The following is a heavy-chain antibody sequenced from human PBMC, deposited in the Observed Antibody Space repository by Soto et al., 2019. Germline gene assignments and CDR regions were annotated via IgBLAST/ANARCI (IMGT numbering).Heavy chain of an antibody. Sequence: VELVQSGAEVKKPGASVRVSCKASGYTFSSFGLSWVRQAPGQGPEWMGWISPETGKTEYSHKFQGRVTMTTDTSLRILFLDRGSLTSDDTAVYYCPRDLFFISASTVTTAAFWGQGTLVTVSS. J-gene: IGHJ4*02. CDR2: ISPETGKT. D-gene: IGHD4-17*01. V-gene: IGHV1-18*04. CDR3: PRDLFFISASTVTTAAF. CDR1: GYTFSSFG.